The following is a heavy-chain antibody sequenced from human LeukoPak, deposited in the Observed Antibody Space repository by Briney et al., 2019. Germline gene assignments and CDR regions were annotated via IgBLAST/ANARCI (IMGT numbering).Heavy chain of an antibody. V-gene: IGHV1-2*02. CDR2: INSNSGGT. CDR1: GYTFTAYY. Sequence: ASVKVSCKASGYTFTAYYMHWVRQAPGQGLEWMGWINSNSGGTNYAQKFQGRVTMTRDTSISTAYMGLSRLRSDDTAVYYCARDRVVVPAAFDYWGQGTLVTVSS. J-gene: IGHJ4*02. CDR3: ARDRVVVPAAFDY. D-gene: IGHD2-2*01.